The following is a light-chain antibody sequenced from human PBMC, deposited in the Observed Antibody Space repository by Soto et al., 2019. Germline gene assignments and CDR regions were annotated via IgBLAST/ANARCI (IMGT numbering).Light chain of an antibody. CDR3: QHYKSYSEA. V-gene: IGKV1-5*03. Sequence: DIQMTQSPSTLSGSVGDRVTITCRASQTISSWLAWYRQKPGKAPKLLIYKASTLKSGVPSRFSGSGSGTEFTLTISSLQPDDFATYYCQHYKSYSEAFGQGTKVDVK. CDR2: KAS. J-gene: IGKJ1*01. CDR1: QTISSW.